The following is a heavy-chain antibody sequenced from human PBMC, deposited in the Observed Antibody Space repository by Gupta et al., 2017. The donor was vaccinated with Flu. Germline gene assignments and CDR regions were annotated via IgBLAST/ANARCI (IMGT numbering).Heavy chain of an antibody. V-gene: IGHV3-23*01. J-gene: IGHJ2*01. D-gene: IGHD3-22*01. CDR2: ISGSGGST. Sequence: RQAPGKGLEWVSAISGSGGSTYYADSVKGRFTISRDNSKNTLYLQMNSLRAEDTAVYYCAKVPTYYYDSSGYSPHWYFDLWGRGTLVTVSS. CDR3: AKVPTYYYDSSGYSPHWYFDL.